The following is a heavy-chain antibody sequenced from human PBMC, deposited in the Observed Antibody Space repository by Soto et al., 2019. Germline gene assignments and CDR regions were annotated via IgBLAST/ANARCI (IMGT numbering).Heavy chain of an antibody. D-gene: IGHD2-15*01. CDR2: ISYDGSNK. CDR1: GFTFSSYG. Sequence: GGSLRLSCAASGFTFSSYGMHWVRQAPGKGLEWVAVISYDGSNKYYADSVKGRFTISRDNSKNTLYLQMNSLRAEDTAVYYCAKAGYCSGGSCYWGYYYYYGMDVWGQGTTVTVSS. J-gene: IGHJ6*02. CDR3: AKAGYCSGGSCYWGYYYYYGMDV. V-gene: IGHV3-30*18.